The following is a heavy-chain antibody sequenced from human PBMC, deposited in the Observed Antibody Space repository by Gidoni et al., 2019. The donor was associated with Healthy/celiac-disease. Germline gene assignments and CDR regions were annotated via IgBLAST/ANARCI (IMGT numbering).Heavy chain of an antibody. D-gene: IGHD6-13*01. CDR3: AKDSSPLIAAAGTGFDY. J-gene: IGHJ4*02. V-gene: IGHV3-30*18. CDR2: IAYDGSKK. Sequence: QVQLVESGGGVVQPGRYLRLPCAASGFTFSSSGMHWVRQAPGKGRAWVAVIAYDGSKKYYADSVKGRFTISRDNSKNTLYLQMNSLRAEDTAVYYCAKDSSPLIAAAGTGFDYWGQGTLVTVSS. CDR1: GFTFSSSG.